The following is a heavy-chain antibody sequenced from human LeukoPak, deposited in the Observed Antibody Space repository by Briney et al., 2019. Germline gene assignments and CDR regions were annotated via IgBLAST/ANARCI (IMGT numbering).Heavy chain of an antibody. D-gene: IGHD3-22*01. Sequence: ASVKVSCKASGYTFTNYAINWVRQAPGQGLEWMGWISAYNGNTNYAQKLQGRVTMTTDTSTSTAYMELRSLRSDDTAVYYCARGFYYYDSSGYYYYDYWGQGTLVTVSS. CDR3: ARGFYYYDSSGYYYYDY. CDR2: ISAYNGNT. CDR1: GYTFTNYA. J-gene: IGHJ4*02. V-gene: IGHV1-18*01.